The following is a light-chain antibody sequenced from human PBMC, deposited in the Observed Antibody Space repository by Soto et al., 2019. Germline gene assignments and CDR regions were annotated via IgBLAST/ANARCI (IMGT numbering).Light chain of an antibody. CDR1: QNICHN. CDR2: GAS. V-gene: IGKV3-15*01. J-gene: IGKJ2*01. CDR3: FLYQTLYA. Sequence: ILMTQSPATVSVSPGERATLSCRASQNICHNFAWYQHRPGQAPRLLIYGASTRAPGVPVRFSGSGSGTAFTLTSRRLQAVEFTVYPCFLYQTLYAFGQGTKVEI.